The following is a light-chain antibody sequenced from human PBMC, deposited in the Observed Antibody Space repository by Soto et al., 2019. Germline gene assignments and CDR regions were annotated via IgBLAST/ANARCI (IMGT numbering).Light chain of an antibody. CDR3: QQYGSSPLT. Sequence: EIVLTQSPGTLSLSPGERATLSCRASQSVKSSYLAWYQQKPGQPPRLLIYGASTRATGIPDRFIGSGSASDFTLTITSMEPEDFAVFYCQQYGSSPLTFGGGCKVEIK. CDR1: QSVKSSY. V-gene: IGKV3-20*01. J-gene: IGKJ4*01. CDR2: GAS.